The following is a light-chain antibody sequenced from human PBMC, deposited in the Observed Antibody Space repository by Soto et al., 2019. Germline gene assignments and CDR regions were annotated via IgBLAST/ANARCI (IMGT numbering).Light chain of an antibody. Sequence: QSALTQPAYVSGSPGQSITIYCTGTSSDVGGYNYVSWYQQHPGKAPKLMIYEVSNRPSGVSNRFSGSKSGNTASLTISGLQAEDEADYYCSSYTSSSTYVFGTGTKLTVL. J-gene: IGLJ1*01. V-gene: IGLV2-14*01. CDR3: SSYTSSSTYV. CDR1: SSDVGGYNY. CDR2: EVS.